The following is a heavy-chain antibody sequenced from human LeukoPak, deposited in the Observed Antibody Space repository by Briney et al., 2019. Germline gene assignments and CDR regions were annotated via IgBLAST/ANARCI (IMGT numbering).Heavy chain of an antibody. CDR3: ARGRGWTYDS. Sequence: GGSLRLSCAASEFTFTNDFMTWVRQAPGKGLEWVADMRVDGTDIHYVDSVKGRFTISSDNARNSLYLQMNTLRAEDTAVYYCARGRGWTYDSWGRGTLVTVSS. V-gene: IGHV3-7*04. CDR2: MRVDGTDI. J-gene: IGHJ4*02. CDR1: EFTFTNDF. D-gene: IGHD3/OR15-3a*01.